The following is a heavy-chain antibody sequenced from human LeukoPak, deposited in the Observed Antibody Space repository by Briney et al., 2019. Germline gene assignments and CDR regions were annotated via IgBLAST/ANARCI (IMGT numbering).Heavy chain of an antibody. CDR3: ARGPMTTAPLEY. D-gene: IGHD4-17*01. J-gene: IGHJ4*02. Sequence: SVKVSCKASGGTFTSSTIRWVRQAPGQGLEWMGRIIPLFQTTKYAPKLQGRVTITADKSTSTAYMEVSSLTSEDTAVYYCARGPMTTAPLEYWGQGTLVTVPS. V-gene: IGHV1-69*08. CDR2: IIPLFQTT. CDR1: GGTFTSST.